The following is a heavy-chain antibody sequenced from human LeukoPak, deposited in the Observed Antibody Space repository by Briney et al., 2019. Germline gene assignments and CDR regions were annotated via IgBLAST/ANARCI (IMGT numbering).Heavy chain of an antibody. J-gene: IGHJ4*02. Sequence: GGSLRLSCAASGFTFSSYWMSWVRQAPGKGLEWVANIKQDGSEKYYVDSVKGRFTISRDNAKNSLYLQMNSLRAEDTAVYYCAKERRYFDWLFDYWGQGTLVTVSS. CDR2: IKQDGSEK. CDR1: GFTFSSYW. CDR3: AKERRYFDWLFDY. V-gene: IGHV3-7*03. D-gene: IGHD3-9*01.